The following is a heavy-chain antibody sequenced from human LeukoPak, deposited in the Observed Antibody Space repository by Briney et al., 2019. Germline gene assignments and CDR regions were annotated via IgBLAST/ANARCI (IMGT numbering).Heavy chain of an antibody. D-gene: IGHD3-10*01. V-gene: IGHV3-23*01. CDR1: GFTFSSYA. CDR3: ANDVLLWFGELLRPNGMDV. CDR2: ISGSGGST. J-gene: IGHJ6*02. Sequence: PGGSLRLSCAASGFTFSSYAMSWVRQAPGKGLEWVSAISGSGGSTYYADSVKGRFTISRDNSKNTLYLQMNSLRAEDTAVYYCANDVLLWFGELLRPNGMDVWGQGTTVTVSS.